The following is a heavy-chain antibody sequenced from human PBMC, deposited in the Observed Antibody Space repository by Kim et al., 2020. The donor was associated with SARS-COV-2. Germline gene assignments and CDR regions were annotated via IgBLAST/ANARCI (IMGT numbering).Heavy chain of an antibody. V-gene: IGHV4-34*01. CDR1: GGSFSGYY. CDR3: ARAYQDYYDSSGAFDY. Sequence: SETLSLTCAVYGGSFSGYYWSWIRQPPGKGLEWIGEINHSGSTNYNPSLKSRVTISVDTSKNQFSLKLSSVTAADTAVYYCARAYQDYYDSSGAFDYWGQGTLVTVSS. D-gene: IGHD3-22*01. J-gene: IGHJ4*02. CDR2: INHSGST.